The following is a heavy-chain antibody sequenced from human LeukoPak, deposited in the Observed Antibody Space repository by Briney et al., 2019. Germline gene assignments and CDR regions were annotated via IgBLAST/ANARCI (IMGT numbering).Heavy chain of an antibody. D-gene: IGHD3-22*01. Sequence: GGSLRLSCAASGFIFSTYGMHWVRQAPGKGLEWVAVISYDGSNKYYADSVKGRFTISRDNSKNTLYLQMNSLRAEDTAVYYCAKDVVSNYYYYMDVWGKGTTVTVCS. J-gene: IGHJ6*03. CDR1: GFIFSTYG. CDR3: AKDVVSNYYYYMDV. V-gene: IGHV3-30*18. CDR2: ISYDGSNK.